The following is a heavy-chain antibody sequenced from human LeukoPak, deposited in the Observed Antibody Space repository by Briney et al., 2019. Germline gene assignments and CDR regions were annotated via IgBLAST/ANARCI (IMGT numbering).Heavy chain of an antibody. CDR2: TYRSGST. CDR1: NYFISNSLY. J-gene: IGHJ6*03. Sequence: SEPLSLTCSGSNYFISNSLYWGWPRHPPGTGLEWIGSTYRSGSTFYNPSLKSRLTISLDTSKNQFSLKLSSVTAADTAVYFCARGTYGYYMDVWGKGTTVTVSS. CDR3: ARGTYGYYMDV. V-gene: IGHV4-38-2*02. D-gene: IGHD4-17*01.